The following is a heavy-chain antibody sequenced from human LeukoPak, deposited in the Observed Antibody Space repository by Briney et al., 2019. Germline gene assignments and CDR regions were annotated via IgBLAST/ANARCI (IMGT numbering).Heavy chain of an antibody. V-gene: IGHV3-66*01. CDR2: IYRVGST. D-gene: IGHD5-24*01. Sequence: GGSLRLSCAASGFTVSSNYMSWVRQAPGKGLEWVSVIYRVGSTYYADSVKGRFTISRDNSKNTVYLQMNSLRAEDTALYYCARDHLRDGYNTDAFVIWGHGTMVTVSS. J-gene: IGHJ3*02. CDR1: GFTVSSNY. CDR3: ARDHLRDGYNTDAFVI.